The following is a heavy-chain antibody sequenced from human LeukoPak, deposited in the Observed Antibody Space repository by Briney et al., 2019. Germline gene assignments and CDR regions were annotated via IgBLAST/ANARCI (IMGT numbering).Heavy chain of an antibody. CDR2: ISGSGGST. CDR3: ARDEYSSSWYTYYYYYMDV. D-gene: IGHD6-13*01. J-gene: IGHJ6*03. Sequence: GGSLRLSCAASGFTFSSYAMSWVRQAPGKGLEWVSAISGSGGSTYYADSVKGRFTISRDNSKNTLYLQMNSLRAEDTAVYYCARDEYSSSWYTYYYYYMDVWGKGTTVTISS. V-gene: IGHV3-23*01. CDR1: GFTFSSYA.